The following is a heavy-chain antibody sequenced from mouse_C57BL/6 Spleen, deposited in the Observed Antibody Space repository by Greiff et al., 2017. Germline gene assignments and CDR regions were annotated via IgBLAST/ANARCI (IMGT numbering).Heavy chain of an antibody. D-gene: IGHD1-1*01. CDR3: ARALSYYGSSPYYFDY. CDR2: IYPGDGDT. J-gene: IGHJ2*01. V-gene: IGHV1-82*01. CDR1: GYAFSSSW. Sequence: QVQLKQSGPELVKPGASVKISCKASGYAFSSSWMNWVKQRPGKGLEWIGRIYPGDGDTNYNGKFKGKATLTADKSSSTAYMQLSSLTSEDSAVXFCARALSYYGSSPYYFDYWGQGTTLTVSS.